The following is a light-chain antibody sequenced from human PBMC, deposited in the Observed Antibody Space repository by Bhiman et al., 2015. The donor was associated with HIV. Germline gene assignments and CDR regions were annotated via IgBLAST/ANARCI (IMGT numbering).Light chain of an antibody. V-gene: IGLV2-14*03. J-gene: IGLJ2*01. CDR2: DVS. CDR1: GSDVGGYNH. CDR3: CSYGGSKLI. Sequence: QSALTQPASVSGSPGQSITISCTGSGSDVGGYNHVSWYQQHPGKAPKLMIYDVSSRPSGVSNRFSGSKSGNTASLTISGLQAEDEADYYCCSYGGSKLIFGGGTKLTVL.